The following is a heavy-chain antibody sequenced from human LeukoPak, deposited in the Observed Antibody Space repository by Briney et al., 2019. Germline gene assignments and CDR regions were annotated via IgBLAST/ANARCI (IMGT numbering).Heavy chain of an antibody. CDR1: GYTFTSYY. CDR2: INPSGGST. CDR3: ARGDYDILTGYRFDP. Sequence: GASVKVSCKASGYTFTSYYMHWVRQAPGQGLEWMGIINPSGGSTSYAQKFQGRVTMTRDTSTSTVYMELSSLRSEYTAVYYCARGDYDILTGYRFDPWGQGTLVTVSS. J-gene: IGHJ5*02. V-gene: IGHV1-46*01. D-gene: IGHD3-9*01.